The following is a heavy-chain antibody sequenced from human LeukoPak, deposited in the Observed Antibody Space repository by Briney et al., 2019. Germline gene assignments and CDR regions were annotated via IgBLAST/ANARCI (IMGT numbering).Heavy chain of an antibody. CDR2: IYYIGNT. CDR3: ARGDGYCSSIGCFNWFDP. V-gene: IGHV4-59*01. J-gene: IGHJ5*02. D-gene: IGHD2-2*01. Sequence: SETLSLTCTVSGGSMSNYYWSWLRQPPGKGLEWIGHIYYIGNTNYNPSLKSRVSISVDTSKNQFSLKLRSVTAADTAVYYCARGDGYCSSIGCFNWFDPWGQGTLVTVSS. CDR1: GGSMSNYY.